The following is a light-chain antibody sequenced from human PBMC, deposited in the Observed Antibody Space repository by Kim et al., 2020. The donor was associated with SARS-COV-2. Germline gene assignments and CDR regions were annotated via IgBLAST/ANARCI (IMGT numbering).Light chain of an antibody. V-gene: IGLV3-19*01. CDR3: NSRDRSGTHWV. CDR2: AKN. Sequence: LAQTIRIKRQGDMHRGYYGSWYQQKPGQAPVVVIYAKNNRPSGIPDRFSGSSSGNTASLTITGSQAEDEADYYCNSRDRSGTHWVFGGGTNLTVL. J-gene: IGLJ3*02. CDR1: MHRGYY.